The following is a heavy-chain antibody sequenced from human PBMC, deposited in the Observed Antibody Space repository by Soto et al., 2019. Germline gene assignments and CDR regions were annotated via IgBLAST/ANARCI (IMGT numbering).Heavy chain of an antibody. D-gene: IGHD3-10*01. CDR1: GFTFSSYS. J-gene: IGHJ4*02. V-gene: IGHV3-21*01. CDR3: ARDIYGSGSFNY. CDR2: ISSSSSYI. Sequence: EVQLVESGGGLVKPGGSLRLSCAASGFTFSSYSMNWVRQAPGKGLEWVSSISSSSSYIYYADSVKGRFTISRDNAKNSLYLQMNGLRAEDTAVYYCARDIYGSGSFNYWGQGTLVTVSS.